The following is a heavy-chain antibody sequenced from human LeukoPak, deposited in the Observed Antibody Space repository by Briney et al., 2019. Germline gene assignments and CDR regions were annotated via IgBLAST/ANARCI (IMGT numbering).Heavy chain of an antibody. CDR1: GGSISSYY. J-gene: IGHJ5*02. D-gene: IGHD4-17*01. CDR2: IYYSGST. V-gene: IGHV4-59*01. Sequence: KASETLSLTCTVSGGSISSYYWSWIRQPPGKGLEWIGYIYYSGSTNHNPSLKSRVTISVDTSKNQFSLKLSSVTAADTAVYYCARDFYGDWDWFDPWGQGTLVTVSA. CDR3: ARDFYGDWDWFDP.